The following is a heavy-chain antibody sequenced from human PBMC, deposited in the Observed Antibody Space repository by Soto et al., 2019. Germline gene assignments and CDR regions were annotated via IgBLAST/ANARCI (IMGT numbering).Heavy chain of an antibody. CDR3: ARAIGPTLFDY. CDR2: IGTTGDT. CDR1: GFTFSSYD. J-gene: IGHJ4*02. D-gene: IGHD3-22*01. Sequence: PGGSLGLSCAASGFTFSSYDMDWVRQGTGKGLEWVSAIGTTGDTYYAGSVKGRFTISRENAKNSLYLQMNSLRAGDTAIYFCARAIGPTLFDYWGQGTLVTFSS. V-gene: IGHV3-13*04.